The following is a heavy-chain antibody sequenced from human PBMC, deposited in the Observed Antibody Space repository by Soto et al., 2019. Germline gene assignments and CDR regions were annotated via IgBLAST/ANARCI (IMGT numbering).Heavy chain of an antibody. CDR1: GGSFSGYY. Sequence: PETLCVTWAVYGGSFSGYYWSWIRQPPGKGLEWIGEINHSGSTNYNPSLKSRVTISVDTSKNQFSLKLSSVTAADTAVYYCANVPSPPGFVAANIQANWFDHCRQGTPVTVSS. CDR3: ANVPSPPGFVAANIQANWFDH. CDR2: INHSGST. J-gene: IGHJ5*02. V-gene: IGHV4-34*01. D-gene: IGHD2-15*01.